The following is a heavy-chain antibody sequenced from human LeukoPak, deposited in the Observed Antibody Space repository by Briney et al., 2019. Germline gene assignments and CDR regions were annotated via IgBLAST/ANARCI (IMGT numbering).Heavy chain of an antibody. CDR3: GGGALYF. Sequence: GGSLRLSCAASGFTFSDYWMTWVRQAPGQGLAWVAHINQDGSEQHFVGSVQGRFTISRDNAKNSLYLQMDRLRAEDTPVYYCGGGALYFWGQGTPVTVSS. V-gene: IGHV3-7*04. CDR1: GFTFSDYW. J-gene: IGHJ1*01. D-gene: IGHD3-9*01. CDR2: INQDGSEQ.